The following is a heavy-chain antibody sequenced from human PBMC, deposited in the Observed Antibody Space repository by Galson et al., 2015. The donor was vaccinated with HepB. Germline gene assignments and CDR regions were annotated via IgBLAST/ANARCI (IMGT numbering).Heavy chain of an antibody. J-gene: IGHJ3*02. CDR1: GFTFSSYA. CDR2: ISYDGSNK. D-gene: IGHD5-18*01. CDR3: ARERTDTAMVTIGAFDI. V-gene: IGHV3-30-3*01. Sequence: SLRLSCAASGFTFSSYAMHWVRQAPGKGLEWVAVISYDGSNKYYADSVKGRFTISRDNSKNTLYLQMNSLRAEDTAVYYCARERTDTAMVTIGAFDIWGQGTMVTVSS.